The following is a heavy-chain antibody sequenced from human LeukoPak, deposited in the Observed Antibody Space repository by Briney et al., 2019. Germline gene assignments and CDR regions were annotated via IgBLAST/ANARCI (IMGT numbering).Heavy chain of an antibody. V-gene: IGHV4-4*07. CDR3: ARDIGLAH. Sequence: SETLSLTCTDSGASIRTYFWSWFRQPAGRGLEWIGRVHSNGDTYYNPSLESRVTVSLDTSKNQFALNLTSLTAPDTAVYYCARDIGLAHWGQGTLVTVSS. CDR2: VHSNGDT. CDR1: GASIRTYF. J-gene: IGHJ4*02. D-gene: IGHD3-16*02.